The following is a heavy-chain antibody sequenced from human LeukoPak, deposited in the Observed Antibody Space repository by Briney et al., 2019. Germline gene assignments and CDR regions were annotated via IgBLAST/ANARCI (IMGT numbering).Heavy chain of an antibody. CDR1: GFTFNSFA. J-gene: IGHJ3*01. Sequence: GGSLRLSCAASGFTFNSFAMHWVRQAPGKGLEWVTLISYDGSKIYYADSVKGRFTISRDNSKNTLYLQMNSLRAEDTAVYYCVRESGWGLPHTFDFWGQGTMVTVSS. D-gene: IGHD3-3*01. CDR2: ISYDGSKI. V-gene: IGHV3-30*19. CDR3: VRESGWGLPHTFDF.